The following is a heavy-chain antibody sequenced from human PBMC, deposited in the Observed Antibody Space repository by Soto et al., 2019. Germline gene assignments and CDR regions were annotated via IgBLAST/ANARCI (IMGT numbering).Heavy chain of an antibody. V-gene: IGHV2-5*02. J-gene: IGHJ4*02. CDR1: GFSLSSSGVG. Sequence: QITLKESGPTLVKPTQTLTLTCTFSGFSLSSSGVGVAWIRQPPGKALEWLALSYWDDDKRYSPSLKSRLTITKDTTKNQVVLTMTNMDPVDTATYYCAHSRICTCFYEFDYWGQGTLVTVSS. CDR2: SYWDDDK. D-gene: IGHD3-16*01. CDR3: AHSRICTCFYEFDY.